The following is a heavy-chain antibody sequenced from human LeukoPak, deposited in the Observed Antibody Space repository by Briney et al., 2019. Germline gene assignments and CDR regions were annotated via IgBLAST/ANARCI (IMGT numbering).Heavy chain of an antibody. CDR3: ARRKRITMVRGVISGYYMDV. J-gene: IGHJ6*03. CDR2: IIPIFGTA. CDR1: GGTFSSYA. D-gene: IGHD3-10*01. V-gene: IGHV1-69*05. Sequence: SVKVSCKASGGTFSSYAISWVRQAPGQGLEWMGGIIPIFGTANYAQKFQGRVTITTDESTSTAYMELSSLRSEDTAVNYCARRKRITMVRGVISGYYMDVWGKGTTVTVSS.